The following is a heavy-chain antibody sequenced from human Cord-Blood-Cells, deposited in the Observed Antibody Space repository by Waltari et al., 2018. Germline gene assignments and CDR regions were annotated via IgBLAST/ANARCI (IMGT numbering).Heavy chain of an antibody. Sequence: EVQLVESGGGLVQPGGSLRLSCAASGFTFSSYRMSWVRQAPGKGLEWVANIKQDGSEKYYVDSVKGRFTISRDNAKNSLYLQMNSLRAEDTAVYYCASSLGADCFDYWGQGTLVTVSS. CDR1: GFTFSSYR. CDR2: IKQDGSEK. CDR3: ASSLGADCFDY. D-gene: IGHD3-10*01. V-gene: IGHV3-7*01. J-gene: IGHJ4*02.